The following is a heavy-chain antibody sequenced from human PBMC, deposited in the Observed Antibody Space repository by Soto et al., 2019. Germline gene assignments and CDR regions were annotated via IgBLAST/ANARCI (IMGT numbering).Heavy chain of an antibody. CDR3: ESVGRGSLRYYFGS. CDR2: MNRKSGNT. CDR1: GYTFTSDD. Sequence: QVQLVQSGAEGKKPGASVKVSCKSSGYTFTSDDINWAIQATGQGRELVGWMNRKSGNTGYAQKFQGKVTMTRNTSVSTAAMELSSLGSEDTAVYYCESVGRGSLRYYFGSWGQGTLVTVSS. J-gene: IGHJ4*02. D-gene: IGHD3-16*01. V-gene: IGHV1-8*01.